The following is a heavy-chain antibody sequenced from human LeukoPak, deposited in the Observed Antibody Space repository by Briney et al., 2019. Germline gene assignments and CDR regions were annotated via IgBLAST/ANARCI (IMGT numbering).Heavy chain of an antibody. CDR1: GVGTSDVP. Sequence: SESLSLTPAVSGVGTSDVPWGSISPSPREGLGWSVDIYNRGTTVYNPSLMSRVSVSVHTYKNEFSLRLTSVTAADTAIYYCAREKLSAGPHFEHWGRGILVSVSA. CDR3: AREKLSAGPHFEH. J-gene: IGHJ4*02. V-gene: IGHV4-59*13. D-gene: IGHD6-13*01. CDR2: IYNRGTT.